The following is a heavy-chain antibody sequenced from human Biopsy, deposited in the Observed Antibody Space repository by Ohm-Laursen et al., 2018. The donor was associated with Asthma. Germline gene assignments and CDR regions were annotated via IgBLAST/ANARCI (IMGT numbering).Heavy chain of an antibody. CDR3: ARGWNCGGDCYSLDS. J-gene: IGHJ4*02. V-gene: IGHV4-30-2*06. D-gene: IGHD2-21*02. CDR2: IHRNGDT. CDR1: GDSIDSGDYS. Sequence: TLSLTCAVSGDSIDSGDYSWTWIRQSPGVGLEWIGYIHRNGDTYYNPTLKNRVTISIDRSKNQFSLRLRSVAAADTAVYYCARGWNCGGDCYSLDSWGQGTLVTVSS.